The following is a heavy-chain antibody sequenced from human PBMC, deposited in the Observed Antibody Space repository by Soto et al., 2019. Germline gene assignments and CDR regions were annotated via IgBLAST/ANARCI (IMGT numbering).Heavy chain of an antibody. J-gene: IGHJ1*01. CDR1: GFTFSSYW. CDR3: VTHSRSRPLS. V-gene: IGHV3-7*01. Sequence: EVQVVESGGGLVQPGGSLRLSCAASGFTFSSYWMSWVRQAPGKGLEWVANIKEDGSEKPYVDSVKGRSTISRDNAKNSLFLQMTSLRVEDTAVYYCVTHSRSRPLSWCQGTLVTVSS. D-gene: IGHD3-22*01. CDR2: IKEDGSEK.